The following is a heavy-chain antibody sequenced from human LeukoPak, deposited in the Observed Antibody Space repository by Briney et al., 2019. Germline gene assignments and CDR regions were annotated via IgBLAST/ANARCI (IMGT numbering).Heavy chain of an antibody. J-gene: IGHJ3*02. CDR3: ARVQGHPPNGLDI. V-gene: IGHV3-74*01. D-gene: IGHD2-8*01. CDR2: INSDGSST. CDR1: GFTLSSYW. Sequence: GGSLRLSCAASGFTLSSYWMHWVRQAPGKGLVWVSRINSDGSSTSYADSVKGRFTISRDNAKNTLYLQMNSLRAEDMAVYYCARVQGHPPNGLDIWGQGTMVTVSS.